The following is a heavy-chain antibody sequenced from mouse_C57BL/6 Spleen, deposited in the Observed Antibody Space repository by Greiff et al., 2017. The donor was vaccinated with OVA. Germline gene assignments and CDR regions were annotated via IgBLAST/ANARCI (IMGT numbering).Heavy chain of an antibody. J-gene: IGHJ2*01. CDR2: IDPSDSYT. CDR1: GYTFTSYW. D-gene: IGHD2-5*01. CDR3: ARRDSNYPYYFDY. Sequence: QVQLQQPGAELVKPGASVKLSCKASGYTFTSYWMQWVKQRPGQGLEWIGEIDPSDSYTNYNQKFKGKATLTVDTYSSPAYMQLSSLTSEDSAVYYCARRDSNYPYYFDYWGQGTTLTVSS. V-gene: IGHV1-50*01.